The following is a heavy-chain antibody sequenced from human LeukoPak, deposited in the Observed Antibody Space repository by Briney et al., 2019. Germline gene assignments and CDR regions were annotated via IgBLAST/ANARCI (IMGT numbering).Heavy chain of an antibody. V-gene: IGHV1-18*01. Sequence: SSVTVSCKASGCTFITYDISWVRQAPGQGLEWLGWISAYNGNTNYAQKLQGRVTMTTDTSTNTAYMELRSLRSDDTAVYYCARSALADTLSAYYFDYWGQGTLVTVSS. CDR3: ARSALADTLSAYYFDY. CDR2: ISAYNGNT. D-gene: IGHD6-19*01. J-gene: IGHJ4*02. CDR1: GCTFITYD.